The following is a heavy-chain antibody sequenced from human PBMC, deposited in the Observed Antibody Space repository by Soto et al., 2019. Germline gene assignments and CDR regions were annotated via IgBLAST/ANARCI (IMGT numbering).Heavy chain of an antibody. CDR2: ICYTGTT. Sequence: SETLSLTCTVSGGSISSRLWSWIRQPPGKGLEWIGYICYTGTTNYNPSLKSRVTISVDTSKNQFSLKLSSVTAADTAVYYCARVYGSGSLTNWFDPWGQGTLVTVSS. J-gene: IGHJ5*02. CDR3: ARVYGSGSLTNWFDP. V-gene: IGHV4-59*11. D-gene: IGHD3-10*01. CDR1: GGSISSRL.